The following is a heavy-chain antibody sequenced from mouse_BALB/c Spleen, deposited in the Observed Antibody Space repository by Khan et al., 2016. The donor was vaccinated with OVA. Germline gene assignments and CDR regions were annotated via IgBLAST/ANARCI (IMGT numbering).Heavy chain of an antibody. CDR1: GFTFSGFG. D-gene: IGHD2-3*01. Sequence: EVELVESGGGLVQSGGSRKLSCAASGFTFSGFGMHWVRQAPERGLEWVAYISSGSNTIYYADTVKDRFTIYRDNPKNTLFLQMTSLRSEDTAMYFCARTGYYYFDYWGQGTTLSVSS. CDR3: ARTGYYYFDY. V-gene: IGHV5-17*02. CDR2: ISSGSNTI. J-gene: IGHJ2*01.